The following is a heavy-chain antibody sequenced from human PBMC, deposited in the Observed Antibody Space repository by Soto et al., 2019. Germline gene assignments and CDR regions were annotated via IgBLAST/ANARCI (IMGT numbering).Heavy chain of an antibody. CDR3: ARDYIAAGTYYFDY. CDR1: GFTFSSYG. V-gene: IGHV3-33*01. D-gene: IGHD6-13*01. J-gene: IGHJ4*02. CDR2: IWYDGSNK. Sequence: GGSLRLSCAASGFTFSSYGMHWVRQAPGKGLEWVAVIWYDGSNKYYADSVKGRFTISRDNSKNTLYLQMNSLRAEDTAVYYCARDYIAAGTYYFDYWGQGTLVTVSS.